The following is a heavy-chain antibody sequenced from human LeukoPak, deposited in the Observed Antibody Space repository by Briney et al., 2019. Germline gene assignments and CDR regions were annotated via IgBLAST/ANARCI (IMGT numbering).Heavy chain of an antibody. CDR1: GYTFTSYD. J-gene: IGHJ6*03. Sequence: ASVKVSCKASGYTFTSYDFNWVRQATGQGHEWRGWMNPNSGNTGYAQKFKGRVTITRNTSITTTYMELSSLRSEDTAVYYCVRGTRLAHYYMDVWGKGTTVTVSS. CDR3: VRGTRLAHYYMDV. V-gene: IGHV1-8*01. D-gene: IGHD6-19*01. CDR2: MNPNSGNT.